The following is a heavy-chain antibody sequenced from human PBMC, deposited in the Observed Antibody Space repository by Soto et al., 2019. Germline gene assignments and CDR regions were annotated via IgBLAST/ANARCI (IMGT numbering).Heavy chain of an antibody. V-gene: IGHV4-34*01. CDR3: ARGTPILRFLEWPRYYYYGMDV. Sequence: SETLSLTCAVYGGSFSGYYWSWIRQPPVKGLEWIGEINHSGSTNYNPSLKSRVTISVDTSKNQFSLKLSSVTAADTAVYYCARGTPILRFLEWPRYYYYGMDVWGQGTTVTVSS. CDR1: GGSFSGYY. CDR2: INHSGST. D-gene: IGHD3-3*01. J-gene: IGHJ6*02.